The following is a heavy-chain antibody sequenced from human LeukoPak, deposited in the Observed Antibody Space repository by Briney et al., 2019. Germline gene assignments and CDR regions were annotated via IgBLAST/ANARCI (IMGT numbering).Heavy chain of an antibody. J-gene: IGHJ3*02. V-gene: IGHV3-30*01. CDR3: ARDPKGWGGGFDI. Sequence: PGRSLRLSCAASGFTFSSYAMHWVRQAPGKGLEWVAVISYDGSNKYYADSVKGRFTISRDNSKNTLYLQMNSLRAEDTAVYYCARDPKGWGGGFDIWRQGTMVTVSA. CDR1: GFTFSSYA. D-gene: IGHD3-16*01. CDR2: ISYDGSNK.